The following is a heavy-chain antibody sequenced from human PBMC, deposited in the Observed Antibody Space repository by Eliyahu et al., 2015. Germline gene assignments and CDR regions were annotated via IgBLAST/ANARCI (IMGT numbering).Heavy chain of an antibody. D-gene: IGHD4-17*01. Sequence: QVQLVESGGGVVQPGXSLRLXCXAXGFPFSXYAMHWVRQAPGKGLEWVAVISYDGSNKYYADSVKGRFTISRDNSKNTLYLQMNSLRAEDTAVYYCARDSTVSRVDYWGQGTLVTVSS. CDR3: ARDSTVSRVDY. CDR1: GFPFSXYA. V-gene: IGHV3-30-3*01. CDR2: ISYDGSNK. J-gene: IGHJ4*02.